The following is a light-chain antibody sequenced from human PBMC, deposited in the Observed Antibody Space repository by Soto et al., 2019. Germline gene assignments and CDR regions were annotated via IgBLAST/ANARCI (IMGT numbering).Light chain of an antibody. J-gene: IGLJ1*01. Sequence: QSVLTQPPSASGSPGQSVTISCTGTSSDVGGYNYVSWYQQHPGKAPKLMIYEVSKRPSGVPDRFSGSKSGNTASLTVSGLQAEDEADYYCRSYAGSNNFRYVFGTGTKVTVL. CDR1: SSDVGGYNY. V-gene: IGLV2-8*01. CDR2: EVS. CDR3: RSYAGSNNFRYV.